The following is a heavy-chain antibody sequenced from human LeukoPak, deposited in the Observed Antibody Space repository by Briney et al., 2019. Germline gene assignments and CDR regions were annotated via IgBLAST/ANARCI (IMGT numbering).Heavy chain of an antibody. CDR1: GVSIISSNW. CDR2: IYHSGSP. Sequence: SETLSLTCAVSGVSIISSNWWSWVRQPPGKGLEWIGEIYHSGSPNYNPSLKSRVTISEDKSKNQFSLNLSSVTAADTAVCYCARVSPFSASSGYFDYWGQGTLVTVSS. CDR3: ARVSPFSASSGYFDY. D-gene: IGHD2-21*01. V-gene: IGHV4-4*02. J-gene: IGHJ4*02.